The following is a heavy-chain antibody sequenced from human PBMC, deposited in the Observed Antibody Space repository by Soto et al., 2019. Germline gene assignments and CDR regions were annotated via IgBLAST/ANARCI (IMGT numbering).Heavy chain of an antibody. CDR3: ATPTYDDFCSRYF. D-gene: IGHD3-3*01. CDR2: MNPNTGGA. CDR1: GYTFADFY. J-gene: IGHJ4*02. V-gene: IGHV1-2*02. Sequence: ASVKVSCKTSGYTFADFYIHWVRQAPGQGFEWMGWMNPNTGGAVYAQKFLGRVAMTRDTSISTAYMELSRLSSNDTAVYFCATPTYDDFCSRYFWGQGTLVTVSS.